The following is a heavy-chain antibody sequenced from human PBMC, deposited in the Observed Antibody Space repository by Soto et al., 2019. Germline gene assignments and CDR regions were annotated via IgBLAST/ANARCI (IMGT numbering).Heavy chain of an antibody. CDR3: ARGHRTNGAFDF. J-gene: IGHJ3*01. V-gene: IGHV4-31*03. CDR1: VGSINSGGKY. Sequence: QVQLQDSGPGLVHPSQTLSLSGTVSVGSINSGGKYWSWIRHHPGKGLEWIGYIYYTGSTSDKPSLKSRVTMSVDMSKNQFSLKLRSVPAADTAVYYCARGHRTNGAFDFWGQGSMVTVSS. CDR2: IYYTGST.